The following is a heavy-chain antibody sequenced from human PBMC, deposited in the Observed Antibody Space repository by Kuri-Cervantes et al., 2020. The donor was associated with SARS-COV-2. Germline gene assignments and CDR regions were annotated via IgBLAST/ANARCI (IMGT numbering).Heavy chain of an antibody. Sequence: GGSLRLSCAASGFTFSSYGMHWVRQAPGKGLEWVAFIRYDGSNKYHADSVKGRFTISRDDAKNSLYLQMNSLRDDDSAVYYCTRRSRWEGRYYFFDLWGRGTLVTVSS. V-gene: IGHV3-30*02. CDR3: TRRSRWEGRYYFFDL. CDR1: GFTFSSYG. CDR2: IRYDGSNK. J-gene: IGHJ2*01. D-gene: IGHD1-26*01.